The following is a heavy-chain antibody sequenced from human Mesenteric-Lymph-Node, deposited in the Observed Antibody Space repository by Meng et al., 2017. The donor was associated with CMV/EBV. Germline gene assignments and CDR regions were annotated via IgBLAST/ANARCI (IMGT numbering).Heavy chain of an antibody. CDR1: GGSLSGNY. CDR2: INHSGST. V-gene: IGHV4-34*01. J-gene: IGHJ4*02. D-gene: IGHD3-9*01. CDR3: ARGSSYDILTGYFDY. Sequence: QGQLHQWGAGLLKPSETLSVTCAVYGGSLSGNYWNWIRQSPEKGLEWIGEINHSGSTTYNPSFTSRIIISVDTSTNQISLNMSSVTAADTAVYYCARGSSYDILTGYFDYWGQGALVTVSS.